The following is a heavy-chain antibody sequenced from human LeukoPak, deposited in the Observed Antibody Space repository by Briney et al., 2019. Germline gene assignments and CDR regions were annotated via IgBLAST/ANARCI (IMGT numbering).Heavy chain of an antibody. CDR2: ISGSGGST. CDR1: GFTFSSYA. J-gene: IGHJ4*02. Sequence: AGGSLRLSCAASGFTFSSYAMSWVRQAPGKGVEWVSAISGSGGSTYYADSVKGRFTTSRDNSKNTLYLQMNSLRAEDTAVYYCAKHPRSGYGDDYWGQGTLVTVSS. CDR3: AKHPRSGYGDDY. V-gene: IGHV3-23*01. D-gene: IGHD5-12*01.